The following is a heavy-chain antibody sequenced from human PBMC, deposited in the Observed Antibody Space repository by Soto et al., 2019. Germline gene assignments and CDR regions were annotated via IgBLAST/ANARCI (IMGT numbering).Heavy chain of an antibody. CDR3: ARHNRYSSTWFEGWFDP. Sequence: PGESLKISCQGSGYSFTNYWVGWVRQIPGRGLEWMGIIHPGDSDTRYSPFFQGQVTISADKSISTAYLQGSSLKASDTAMYYCARHNRYSSTWFEGWFDPWGQGTLVTVSS. V-gene: IGHV5-51*01. J-gene: IGHJ5*02. CDR1: GYSFTNYW. D-gene: IGHD6-13*01. CDR2: IHPGDSDT.